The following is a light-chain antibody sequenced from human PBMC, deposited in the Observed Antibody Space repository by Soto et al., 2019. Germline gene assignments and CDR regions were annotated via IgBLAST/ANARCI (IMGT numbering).Light chain of an antibody. J-gene: IGLJ2*01. CDR2: DVS. Sequence: QSALTQPRSVSGSPGQSVTISCTGTSSDVGGYNYVSWYQQHPGKAPKLMIYDVSKRPSGVPDRFSGSKSGNTASLTISGLQVEDEADYYCCSYAGSYTPLVFGGGTKLTVL. V-gene: IGLV2-11*01. CDR1: SSDVGGYNY. CDR3: CSYAGSYTPLV.